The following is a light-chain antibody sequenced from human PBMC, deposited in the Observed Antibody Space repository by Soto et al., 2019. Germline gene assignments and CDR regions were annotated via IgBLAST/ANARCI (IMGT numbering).Light chain of an antibody. CDR1: QSISSY. CDR2: AAT. J-gene: IGKJ1*01. CDR3: QQSYSIPQT. Sequence: DIPMTPSPGALSASVGGGCTITCLASQSISSYLNWYQQKPGQAPKLLIYAATSLQSGVPSRFSGSESGTDFTLTISSLQPEDFAAYYCQQSYSIPQTFGPGTKVDIK. V-gene: IGKV1-39*01.